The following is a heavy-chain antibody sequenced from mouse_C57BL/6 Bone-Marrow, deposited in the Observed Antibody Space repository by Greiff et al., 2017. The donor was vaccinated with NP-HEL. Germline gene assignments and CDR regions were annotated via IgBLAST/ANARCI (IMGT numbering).Heavy chain of an antibody. V-gene: IGHV2-2*01. J-gene: IGHJ4*01. CDR2: IWSGGST. Sequence: QVQLKQSGPGLVQPSQSLSITCTVSGFSLTSYGVHWVRQSPGKGLEWLGVIWSGGSTDYNAAFTSRLSISKDNSKSQVFFKMNSLQADDTAIYYCARTLYYGSSYGGAMDYWGQGTSVTVSS. CDR1: GFSLTSYG. CDR3: ARTLYYGSSYGGAMDY. D-gene: IGHD1-1*01.